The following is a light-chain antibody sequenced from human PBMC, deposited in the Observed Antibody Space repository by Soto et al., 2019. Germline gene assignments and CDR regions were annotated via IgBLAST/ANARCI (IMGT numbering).Light chain of an antibody. CDR1: SSDVGGYKY. V-gene: IGLV2-14*01. Sequence: QSVLTQPASVSGSPGQSITISCTGTSSDVGGYKYVSWYQKHPGKAHKLLIYEVSNRPSGISNRFSASKSDNTASLTISGLRAEDEADYYSCSYRKGALYVFGNGTKVTXL. CDR3: CSYRKGALYV. J-gene: IGLJ1*01. CDR2: EVS.